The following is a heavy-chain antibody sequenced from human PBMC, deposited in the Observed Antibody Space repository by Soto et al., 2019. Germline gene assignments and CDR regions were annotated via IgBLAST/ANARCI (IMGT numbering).Heavy chain of an antibody. V-gene: IGHV3-33*06. CDR2: IWYDGSNK. J-gene: IGHJ4*02. Sequence: GGSLRLSCAASGFTFSSYGMHWVRQAPGKGLEWVAVIWYDGSNKYYADSVKGRFTISRDNSKNTLYLQMNSLRAEDTAVYYCAKDYYDRSGYYEVFDYWGKGTLVTGSS. CDR3: AKDYYDRSGYYEVFDY. D-gene: IGHD3-22*01. CDR1: GFTFSSYG.